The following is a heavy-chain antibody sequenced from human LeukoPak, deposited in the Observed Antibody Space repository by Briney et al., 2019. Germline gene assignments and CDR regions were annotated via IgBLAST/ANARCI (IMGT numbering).Heavy chain of an antibody. CDR2: INHSGST. J-gene: IGHJ5*02. V-gene: IGHV4-34*01. D-gene: IGHD1-1*01. CDR3: ARELVKANWFDP. CDR1: GGSFSGYY. Sequence: PSETLSLTCAVYGGSFSGYYWSWIRQPPGKGLEWIGEINHSGSTNYNPSLKSRVTISVDTSKNQFSLKLSSVTAVDTAVYYCARELVKANWFDPWGQGTLVTVSS.